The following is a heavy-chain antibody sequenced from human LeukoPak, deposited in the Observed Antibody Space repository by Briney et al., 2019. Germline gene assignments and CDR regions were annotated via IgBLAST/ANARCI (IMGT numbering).Heavy chain of an antibody. Sequence: SETLSLTCAVYGGSFSGYYWSWIRQPPGKGLEWIGSIYYSGSTYYNPSLKSRVTISVDTSKNQFSLKLSSVTAADTAVYYCASPYCSSTSCPLFDAFDIWGQGTMVTVSS. V-gene: IGHV4-34*01. CDR3: ASPYCSSTSCPLFDAFDI. CDR2: IYYSGST. J-gene: IGHJ3*02. CDR1: GGSFSGYY. D-gene: IGHD2-2*01.